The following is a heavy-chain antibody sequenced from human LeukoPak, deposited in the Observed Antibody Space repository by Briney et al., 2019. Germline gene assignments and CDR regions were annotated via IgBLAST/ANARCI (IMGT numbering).Heavy chain of an antibody. V-gene: IGHV4-4*09. J-gene: IGHJ4*02. CDR3: ARRTKDGYEFDY. Sequence: SETLSLTCTVSGGSISSYYWSWIRQPPGKGLEWIGYIYTSGSTNYNPSLKSRVTISVDTSNNQFSLKLSSVTAADTAVYYCARRTKDGYEFDYWGQGTLVTVSS. CDR1: GGSISSYY. CDR2: IYTSGST. D-gene: IGHD5-24*01.